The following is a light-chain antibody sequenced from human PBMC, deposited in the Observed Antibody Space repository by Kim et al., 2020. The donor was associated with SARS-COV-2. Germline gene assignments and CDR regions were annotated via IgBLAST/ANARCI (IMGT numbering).Light chain of an antibody. CDR2: DAS. CDR1: QSVSSSY. CDR3: QQYGKSPWT. V-gene: IGKV3-20*01. Sequence: DIVLTQSPGTLSLSPGERATLSCRASQSVSSSYLAWYQQKPGQAPRLLIYDASSRATGIPDRFSGSGSGTDFTLTISRLEPEDFAVYYCQQYGKSPWTFGQGTKVEVK. J-gene: IGKJ1*01.